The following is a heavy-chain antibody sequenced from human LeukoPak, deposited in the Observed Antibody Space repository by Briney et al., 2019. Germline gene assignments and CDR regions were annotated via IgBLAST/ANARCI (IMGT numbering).Heavy chain of an antibody. Sequence: ASVKVSCKASGYTFTGYYMHWVRQAPGQGLEWMGWINPNSGGTNYAQKFQGRVTMTRETSISTAYMELSRLRSDDTAVYYCATPERGYSGYDFGSWGQGTLVTVSS. CDR1: GYTFTGYY. CDR3: ATPERGYSGYDFGS. CDR2: INPNSGGT. D-gene: IGHD5-12*01. V-gene: IGHV1-2*02. J-gene: IGHJ4*02.